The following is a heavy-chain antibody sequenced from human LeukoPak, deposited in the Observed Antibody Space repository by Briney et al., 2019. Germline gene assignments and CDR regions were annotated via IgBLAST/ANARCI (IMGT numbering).Heavy chain of an antibody. D-gene: IGHD2-2*01. V-gene: IGHV3-30*02. J-gene: IGHJ6*02. CDR3: AKDGQSYAPYAMDV. CDR2: IWFDGSKK. CDR1: GFTFSSFW. Sequence: GGSLRLSCAASGFTFSSFWMAWVRQAPGKGLEWVAQIWFDGSKKNYADSVKGRFTISRDQSKNTVSLQMNSLRAEDTALYYCAKDGQSYAPYAMDVWGQGTTVTVSS.